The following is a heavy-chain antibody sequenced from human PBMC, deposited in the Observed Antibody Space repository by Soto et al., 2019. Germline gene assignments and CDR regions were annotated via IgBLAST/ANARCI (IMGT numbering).Heavy chain of an antibody. CDR3: AKGSYYDFWSGYYPYYYYYGMDV. D-gene: IGHD3-3*01. J-gene: IGHJ6*04. Sequence: GGSLRLSCAASGFTFSSYAMSWVRQAPGKGLEWVSAISGSGGSTYYADSVKGRFTISRDNSKNTLYLQMNSLRAEETAVYYCAKGSYYDFWSGYYPYYYYYGMDVWGKGTKVTVSS. V-gene: IGHV3-23*01. CDR1: GFTFSSYA. CDR2: ISGSGGST.